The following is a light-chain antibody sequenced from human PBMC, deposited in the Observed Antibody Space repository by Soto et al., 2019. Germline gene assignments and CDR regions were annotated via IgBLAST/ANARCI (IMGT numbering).Light chain of an antibody. CDR2: DAS. CDR3: KKCDYLPI. CDR1: HDITSY. V-gene: IGKV1-33*01. J-gene: IGKJ3*01. Sequence: DIQMTQSPSSLSASVGDRVTITCQASHDITSYLNWYQHKPGKAPKLLIYDASILEAGVPSRYSGSGSGTHFTFTISSLQTEDVATYYSKKCDYLPIFGPGTTVDFK.